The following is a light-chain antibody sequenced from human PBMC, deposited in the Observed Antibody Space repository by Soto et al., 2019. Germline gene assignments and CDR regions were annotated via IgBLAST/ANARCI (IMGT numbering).Light chain of an antibody. V-gene: IGLV3-1*01. Sequence: ELTQPPSVSVSPGQTASITCSGDKLGDKYACWYQQKPGQSPVLVIYQDSKRPSGIPERFSGSNSGNTATLTISGTQAMDEADYYCQAWDSSAYVFGTGTKLTVL. CDR1: KLGDKY. CDR2: QDS. J-gene: IGLJ1*01. CDR3: QAWDSSAYV.